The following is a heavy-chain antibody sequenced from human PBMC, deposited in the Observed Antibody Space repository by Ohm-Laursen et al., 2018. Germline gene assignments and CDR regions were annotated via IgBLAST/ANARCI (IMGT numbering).Heavy chain of an antibody. V-gene: IGHV1-8*01. D-gene: IGHD6-13*01. CDR2: MNPNSGNT. CDR1: GYTFTSYD. CDR3: ARENKAAAGDLYYFDY. J-gene: IGHJ4*02. Sequence: SVKVSCKASGYTFTSYDINWVRQATGQGLEWMGWMNPNSGNTGYAQKFQGRVTMTRNTSISTAYMELSSLRSEDTAVYYCARENKAAAGDLYYFDYWGQGTLVTVSS.